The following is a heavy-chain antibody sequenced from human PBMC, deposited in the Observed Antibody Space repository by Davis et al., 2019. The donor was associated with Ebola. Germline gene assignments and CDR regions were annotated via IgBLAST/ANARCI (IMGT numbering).Heavy chain of an antibody. J-gene: IGHJ6*02. D-gene: IGHD2-15*01. V-gene: IGHV1-69*06. CDR3: ARDNCSGGSCWYGMDV. Sequence: AASVKVSCKASGGTFTSYAISWVRQAPGQGLEWMGGIIPIFGTANYAQKFQGRVTITADKSTSTAYMELSSLRSEDTAVYYCARDNCSGGSCWYGMDVWGQGTTVTVSS. CDR2: IIPIFGTA. CDR1: GGTFTSYA.